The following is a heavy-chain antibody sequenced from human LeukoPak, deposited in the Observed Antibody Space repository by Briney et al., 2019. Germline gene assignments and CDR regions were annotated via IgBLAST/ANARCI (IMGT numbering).Heavy chain of an antibody. CDR3: ARDFGRSAAVIDY. J-gene: IGHJ4*02. D-gene: IGHD4-17*01. V-gene: IGHV1-2*02. CDR2: INPNSGGT. Sequence: ASVKVSCKASGYTFTGYSIHWVRQAPGQGLEWMGWINPNSGGTNYAQNFQGRVTMTRDTSISTAYMELSRLRSDDTAVYYYARDFGRSAAVIDYWGQGTLVTVTS. CDR1: GYTFTGYS.